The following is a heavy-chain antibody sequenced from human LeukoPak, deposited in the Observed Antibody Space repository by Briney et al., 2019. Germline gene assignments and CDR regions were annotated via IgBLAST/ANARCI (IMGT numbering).Heavy chain of an antibody. V-gene: IGHV4-4*02. CDR1: GGSISNTNW. CDR2: ISLTGLT. CDR3: SRENGAFTPFGY. J-gene: IGHJ4*02. Sequence: SETLALTCGVSGGSISNTNWWSWVRQPPGQGLEWIGEISLTGLTHYNPSLESRVTVSLDKSKNQLSLNLTSVTAADTAVYYCSRENGAFTPFGYWGQGTLVTVLS. D-gene: IGHD2-8*01.